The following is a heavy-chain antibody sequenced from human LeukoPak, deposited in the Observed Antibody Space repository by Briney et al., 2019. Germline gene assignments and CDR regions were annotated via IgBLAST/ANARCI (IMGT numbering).Heavy chain of an antibody. CDR1: VFTFSIYA. CDR2: ISGSSGST. D-gene: IGHD6-19*01. Sequence: GGSLRLSCAPSVFTFSIYAMRGVPDAPEGGVECVSAISGSSGSTYYADSVKGRFTISRDNSKNTLYLQMNSLRAEDTAVYYCAKQEYSGGWYYFDYWGQGTLVTVSS. V-gene: IGHV3-23*01. CDR3: AKQEYSGGWYYFDY. J-gene: IGHJ4*02.